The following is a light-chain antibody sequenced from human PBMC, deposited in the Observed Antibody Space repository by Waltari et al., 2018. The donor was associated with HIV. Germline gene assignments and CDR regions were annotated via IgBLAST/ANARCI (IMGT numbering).Light chain of an antibody. CDR1: DDIGEK. J-gene: IGKJ1*01. CDR2: GAS. V-gene: IGKV3-15*01. CDR3: QQYSTWPRT. Sequence: MTQSPATLSVSPGETVTFFCGASDDIGEKLAWYQQKRGRAPRLLVSGASSRATGVPARFSGRGSGTDFTLTITGLQSNDSAIYFCQQYSTWPRTFGQGTLV.